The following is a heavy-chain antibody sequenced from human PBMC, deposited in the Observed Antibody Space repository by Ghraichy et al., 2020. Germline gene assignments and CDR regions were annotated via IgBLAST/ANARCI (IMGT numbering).Heavy chain of an antibody. D-gene: IGHD4-17*01. Sequence: ASVKVSCKASGYTFTSYDINWVRQATGQGLEWMGWMNPNSGNTGYAQKFQGRVTMTRNTSISTAYMELSSLRSEDTAVYYCARGSRTTVTYYYYYYGMDVWGQGTTVTVSS. V-gene: IGHV1-8*01. CDR2: MNPNSGNT. CDR1: GYTFTSYD. J-gene: IGHJ6*02. CDR3: ARGSRTTVTYYYYYYGMDV.